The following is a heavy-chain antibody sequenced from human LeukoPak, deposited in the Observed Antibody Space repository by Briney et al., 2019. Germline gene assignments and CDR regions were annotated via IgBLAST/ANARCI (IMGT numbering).Heavy chain of an antibody. CDR3: ARRHLWTTSDYYYYYMDV. V-gene: IGHV1-18*01. Sequence: ASAKVSCKAYGYTFTSYGISWVLQAPGQGLEWMGWLSAYNGNTNYAQKLQGRVTMTTATSTSPAYMELRSLRSEDTAWYFCARRHLWTTSDYYYYYMDVWGKRTTVTVSS. J-gene: IGHJ6*03. CDR1: GYTFTSYG. D-gene: IGHD3-3*02. CDR2: LSAYNGNT.